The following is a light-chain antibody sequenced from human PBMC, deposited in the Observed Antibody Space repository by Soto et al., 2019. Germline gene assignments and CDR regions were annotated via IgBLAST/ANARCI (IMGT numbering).Light chain of an antibody. V-gene: IGKV2-30*01. CDR1: QSLVSSDGNTY. Sequence: DVVMTQSPLSLPVTLGQPASISCRSSQSLVSSDGNTYLSWFQQRPGQSPRRLIYKVSNRDSGVPDRFSGTGSGTDFPLKISRVEAEDVGVYYCLQGTHWPPFTFGPGTKVDIK. J-gene: IGKJ3*01. CDR3: LQGTHWPPFT. CDR2: KVS.